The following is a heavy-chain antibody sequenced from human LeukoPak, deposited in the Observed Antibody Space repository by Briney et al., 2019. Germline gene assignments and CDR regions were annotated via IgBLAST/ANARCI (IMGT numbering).Heavy chain of an antibody. CDR1: AVTFYSND. V-gene: IGHV3-64*02. Sequence: GGSLRLSCAAAAVTFYSNDMHCLRQAPGKGLEYVSSINGNGGSTYYAASVKGRFTISRDPLKDTLYLQMGSVTNEDTAVYHYSIGGGASPCSCYNAPDYGGRGTLVTVSS. CDR2: INGNGGST. D-gene: IGHD3-10*01. CDR3: SIGGGASPCSCYNAPDY. J-gene: IGHJ4*02.